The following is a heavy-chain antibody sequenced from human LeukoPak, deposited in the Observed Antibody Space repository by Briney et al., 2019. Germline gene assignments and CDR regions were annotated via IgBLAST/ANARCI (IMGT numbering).Heavy chain of an antibody. CDR2: IYYSGST. J-gene: IGHJ4*02. CDR1: GGSISSSSYY. D-gene: IGHD3-9*01. V-gene: IGHV4-39*01. Sequence: SETLSLTCTVSGGSISSSSYYWGWIRQPXXXXLEWIGSIYYSGSTYYNPSLKSRVTISVDTSKNQFSLKLSSVTAADTAVYYCARTLRYFDWLLAYYFDYWGQGTLVTVSS. CDR3: ARTLRYFDWLLAYYFDY.